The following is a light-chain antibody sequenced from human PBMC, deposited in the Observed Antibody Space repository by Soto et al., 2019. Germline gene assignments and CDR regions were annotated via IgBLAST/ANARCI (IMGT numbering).Light chain of an antibody. CDR1: RSDIGAYNF. V-gene: IGLV2-14*01. Sequence: QSVLTQPAAVSGSPGQSITISCTGTRSDIGAYNFVSWYQQHPGKAPKLMIYDVSIRPSGVSHRFSGSKSGNTASLTISGLQAEDEADYYCSSYAGSSTLVDFGGGTKLTVL. CDR2: DVS. CDR3: SSYAGSSTLVD. J-gene: IGLJ2*01.